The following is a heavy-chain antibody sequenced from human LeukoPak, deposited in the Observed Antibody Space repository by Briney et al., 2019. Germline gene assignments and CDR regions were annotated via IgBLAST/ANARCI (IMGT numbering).Heavy chain of an antibody. D-gene: IGHD5-18*01. Sequence: SETLSLTCTVSGGSISSYYWSWIRQPPGKGLEWIGYIYYSGSTNYNPSLKSRVTISVDTSKNQFSLKLSSVTVADTAVYYCGRHSRPGVDTAMGPVNWYFDLWGRGTLVTVSS. J-gene: IGHJ2*01. CDR3: GRHSRPGVDTAMGPVNWYFDL. CDR1: GGSISSYY. CDR2: IYYSGST. V-gene: IGHV4-59*08.